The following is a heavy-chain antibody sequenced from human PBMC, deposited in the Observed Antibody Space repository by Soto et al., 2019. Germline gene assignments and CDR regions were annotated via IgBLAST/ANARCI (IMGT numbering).Heavy chain of an antibody. J-gene: IGHJ4*02. D-gene: IGHD6-19*01. V-gene: IGHV4-59*08. CDR1: GGSISSYY. Sequence: SETLSLTCTVSGGSISSYYWSWIRQPPGKGLEWIGYIYYSGSTNYNPSLKSRVTISVDTSKNQFSLKLSSVTAADTAVYYCAGARYSSGWFDYWGQGTLVTVS. CDR3: AGARYSSGWFDY. CDR2: IYYSGST.